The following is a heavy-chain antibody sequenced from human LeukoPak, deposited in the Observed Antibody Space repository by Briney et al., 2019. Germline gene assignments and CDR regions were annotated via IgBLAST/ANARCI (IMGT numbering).Heavy chain of an antibody. D-gene: IGHD7-27*01. Sequence: GESLKISCKASGYSFNTYWIGWVRPNPGKGLEWMSIVYPGDSHTRYSPSFEGHFTISADKAVTTAYLQWSSLEASDTAVYYWARLSGGNWANTEYFPDWGHGTLVIVSS. CDR1: GYSFNTYW. CDR3: ARLSGGNWANTEYFPD. J-gene: IGHJ1*01. CDR2: VYPGDSHT. V-gene: IGHV5-51*01.